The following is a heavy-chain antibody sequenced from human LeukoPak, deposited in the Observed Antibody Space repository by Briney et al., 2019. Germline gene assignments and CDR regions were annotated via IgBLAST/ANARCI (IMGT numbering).Heavy chain of an antibody. J-gene: IGHJ4*02. Sequence: AGGSLRLSCAASGFTFSAYSMNWVRQAPGKGLEWLSYITSSSNIMSYADSVKGRFTISRDNAKNSLYLQMNSLRDEDTAVYYCTTDHYGEDYWGQGTLVTVSS. CDR2: ITSSSNIM. D-gene: IGHD4-17*01. V-gene: IGHV3-48*02. CDR3: TTDHYGEDY. CDR1: GFTFSAYS.